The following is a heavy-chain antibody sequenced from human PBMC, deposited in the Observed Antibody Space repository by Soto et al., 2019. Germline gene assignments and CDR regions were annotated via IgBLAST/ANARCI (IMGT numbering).Heavy chain of an antibody. J-gene: IGHJ5*02. CDR3: ARGCAEDFYFGP. D-gene: IGHD1-26*01. V-gene: IGHV4-31*03. CDR2: ICCSGSI. CDR1: GGAVDNGGCY. Sequence: QVQLRESGPGLVKPSQTLSLTCTVSGGAVDNGGCYRSWIRQKPGKGLEWIGHICCSGSIHYNPSLKSRVTIAMVTSMNFLSLKLTSVTSAHKDVYFCARGCAEDFYFGPWGKGTLVTVSS.